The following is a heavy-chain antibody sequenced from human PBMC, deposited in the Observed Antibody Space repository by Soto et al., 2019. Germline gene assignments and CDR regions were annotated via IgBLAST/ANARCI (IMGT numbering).Heavy chain of an antibody. CDR2: IYPVESDT. CDR3: VRATPHHWFDP. V-gene: IGHV5-51*01. J-gene: IGHJ5*02. Sequence: PVASLSIWCNHPGDRFTSYGLVWVRQMPGKGLEWRGIIYPVESDTRYSPSLQGQVTISEDKSISTAYLQGSSRKASDTAMYSCVRATPHHWFDPWGQGTMVTVSS. CDR1: GDRFTSYG.